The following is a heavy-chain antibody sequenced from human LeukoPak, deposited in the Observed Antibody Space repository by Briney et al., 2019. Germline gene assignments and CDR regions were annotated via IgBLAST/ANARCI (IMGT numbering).Heavy chain of an antibody. CDR3: ARNVRHFDF. Sequence: SETLSLTCIVSGGSLSSSRSFWGWIRQPPGKGLEWIGSIYYGGSTYYNPSLRSLLTISVDTSRNQFSLKLSSVTAADTAVYYCARNVRHFDFWGQGTLVTVSS. V-gene: IGHV4-39*01. J-gene: IGHJ4*02. CDR1: GGSLSSSRSF. CDR2: IYYGGST.